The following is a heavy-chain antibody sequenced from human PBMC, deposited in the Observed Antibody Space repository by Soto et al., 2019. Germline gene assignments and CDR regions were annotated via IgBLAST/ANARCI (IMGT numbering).Heavy chain of an antibody. CDR3: TRDWTGNTCPCMDV. J-gene: IGHJ6*02. CDR2: VSGSGAKT. V-gene: IGHV3-23*01. CDR1: GFTFSTYA. Sequence: EVQLLESGGGLVQPGGSLRLSCTASGFTFSTYAMTWVRQAPGKGLEWVSTVSGSGAKTYNADSVRGRFTISRDNSKDTLYLQMNSLTAEDTATYYCTRDWTGNTCPCMDVWGQGTTVTVSS. D-gene: IGHD2-8*02.